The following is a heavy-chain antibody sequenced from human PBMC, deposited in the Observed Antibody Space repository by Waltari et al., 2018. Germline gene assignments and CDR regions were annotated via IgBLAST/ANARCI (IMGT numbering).Heavy chain of an antibody. J-gene: IGHJ4*02. CDR2: ISSSTTYI. Sequence: EVQLVESGGGLVKPGGSLRLYCGASGFRFSSYSMNWVRQAPGKGLEWVSSISSSTTYIHYADSVKGRFTISRDNAKNSLYLQMNSLRVEDTAVYYCVSGGWGFYFDYWGQGTVVTVSS. CDR3: VSGGWGFYFDY. CDR1: GFRFSSYS. V-gene: IGHV3-21*01. D-gene: IGHD7-27*01.